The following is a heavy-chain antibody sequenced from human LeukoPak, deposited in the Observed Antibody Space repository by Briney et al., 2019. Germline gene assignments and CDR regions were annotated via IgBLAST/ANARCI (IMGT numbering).Heavy chain of an antibody. D-gene: IGHD5-24*01. Sequence: ASVKVSCKASGYTFTGYYMHWVRQAPGQGLEWMGRINPNSGGTNYAQKFQGRVTMTRDTSISTAYMELSRLRSDDTAVYYCAREWDLSVSIHGYNGNELGYWGQGTLVTVS. J-gene: IGHJ4*02. CDR3: AREWDLSVSIHGYNGNELGY. CDR1: GYTFTGYY. V-gene: IGHV1-2*06. CDR2: INPNSGGT.